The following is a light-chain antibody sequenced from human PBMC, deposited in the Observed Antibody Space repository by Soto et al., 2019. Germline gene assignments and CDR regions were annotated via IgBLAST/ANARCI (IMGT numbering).Light chain of an antibody. J-gene: IGKJ1*01. CDR2: YAS. CDR1: QSVNNN. CDR3: QQYNNWPRT. Sequence: EIVMTQSPATLSLSPGERATLSCRASQSVNNNLAWYQQKPGQAPRLLIYYASTRATGIPARFSGSGSGTELTLTISSLQSEDFAVYYCQQYNNWPRTFGQGTKVEIK. V-gene: IGKV3-15*01.